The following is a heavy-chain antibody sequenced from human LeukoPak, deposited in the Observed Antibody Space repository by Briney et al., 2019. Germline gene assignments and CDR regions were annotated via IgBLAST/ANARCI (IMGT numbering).Heavy chain of an antibody. CDR3: ARLPYRDGVAQDY. J-gene: IGHJ4*02. CDR2: INPISGAT. CDR1: GYSFTRYY. D-gene: IGHD3-16*02. Sequence: ASVKVSCKASGYSFTRYYMQWVRQAPGHGLEWMGIINPISGATDYAQKFQGRVTMTRDTSTSTVYMELSSLRSEDTAMYYCARLPYRDGVAQDYWGQGTLVTVSP. V-gene: IGHV1-46*01.